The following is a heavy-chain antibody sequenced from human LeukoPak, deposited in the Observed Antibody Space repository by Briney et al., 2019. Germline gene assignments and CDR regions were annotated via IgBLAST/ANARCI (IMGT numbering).Heavy chain of an antibody. V-gene: IGHV4-39*07. CDR2: IYYSGST. CDR3: ARGPQGHQETYYYYYMDV. J-gene: IGHJ6*03. Sequence: SETLSLTCTVSGGSISSSSYYWGWIRQPPGKGLEWIGSIYYSGSTYYNPSLKSRVTISVDTSKNQFSLKLSSVTAADTAVYYCARGPQGHQETYYYYYMDVWGKGTTVTVSS. CDR1: GGSISSSSYY.